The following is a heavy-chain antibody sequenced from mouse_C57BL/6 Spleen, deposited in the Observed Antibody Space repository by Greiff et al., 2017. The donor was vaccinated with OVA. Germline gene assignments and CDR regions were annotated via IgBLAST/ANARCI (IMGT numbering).Heavy chain of an antibody. D-gene: IGHD3-3*01. J-gene: IGHJ3*01. CDR3: ARGGRDPWFAY. V-gene: IGHV1-52*01. CDR2: IDPSDSET. Sequence: VQLQQPGAELVRPGSSVKLSCKASGYTFTSYWMHWVKQRPIQGLEWIGNIDPSDSETHYNQKFKDKATLTVDKSSSTAYMQLSSLTSEDSAVYYCARGGRDPWFAYWGQGTLVTVSA. CDR1: GYTFTSYW.